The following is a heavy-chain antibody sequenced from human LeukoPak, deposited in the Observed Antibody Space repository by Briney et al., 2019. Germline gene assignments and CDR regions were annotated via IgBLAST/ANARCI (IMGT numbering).Heavy chain of an antibody. CDR1: GYSINNYW. D-gene: IGHD2-2*02. CDR2: IYPADSDI. Sequence: GESLKISCKGSGYSINNYWIGWVRQMPGKGLEWMGIIYPADSDIRYSPSFQGQVTISADKSISTAYLQWSSLKASDTAMYYCANARGCSSTSCYMENWGQGTLVTVSS. J-gene: IGHJ4*02. V-gene: IGHV5-51*01. CDR3: ANARGCSSTSCYMEN.